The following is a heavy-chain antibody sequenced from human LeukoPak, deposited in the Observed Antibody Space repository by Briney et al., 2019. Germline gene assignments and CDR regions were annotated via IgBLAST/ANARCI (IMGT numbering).Heavy chain of an antibody. CDR2: INHSGST. Sequence: SETLSLTCSVSDGSINSYYWNWIRRPPGKGLEWIGEINHSGSTNYNPSLKSRVTISVDTSKNQFSLKLSSVTAADTAVYYCARGGQLVRKRGPEYFQHWGQGTLVTVSS. J-gene: IGHJ1*01. V-gene: IGHV4-34*01. CDR3: ARGGQLVRKRGPEYFQH. D-gene: IGHD6-6*01. CDR1: DGSINSYY.